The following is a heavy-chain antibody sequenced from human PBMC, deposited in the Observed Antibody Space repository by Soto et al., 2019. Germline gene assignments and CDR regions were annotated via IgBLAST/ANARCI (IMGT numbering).Heavy chain of an antibody. CDR3: ARVRTFYYDSSGFWYFDL. D-gene: IGHD3-22*01. CDR2: TYYSGNT. V-gene: IGHV4-31*03. J-gene: IGHJ2*01. Sequence: PSETLSLTCTVSGGSISSGGYYWSWIRQHPGKGLEWIGNTYYSGNTYYSPSLKSRVTISVETSKNQFSLKLSSVTAADTAVYYCARVRTFYYDSSGFWYFDLWGRGTLVTVSS. CDR1: GGSISSGGYY.